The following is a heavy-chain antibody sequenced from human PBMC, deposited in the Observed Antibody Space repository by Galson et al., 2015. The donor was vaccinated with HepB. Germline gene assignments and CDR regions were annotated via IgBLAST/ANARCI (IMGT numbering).Heavy chain of an antibody. V-gene: IGHV5-51*01. Sequence: QSGAEVKKPGESLKISCEGSGYSFSNYWIGWVRQMPGKGLEWMGIVYPGDSDTRYSPSSQGQVTISADKSISTAYLQWSSLKASDTAMYYCARFGYLGYCSSASCRAFDYWGQGTLVTVSS. D-gene: IGHD2-2*01. CDR1: GYSFSNYW. CDR3: ARFGYLGYCSSASCRAFDY. CDR2: VYPGDSDT. J-gene: IGHJ4*02.